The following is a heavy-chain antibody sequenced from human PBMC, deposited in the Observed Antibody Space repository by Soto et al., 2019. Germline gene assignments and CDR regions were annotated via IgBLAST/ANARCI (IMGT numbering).Heavy chain of an antibody. D-gene: IGHD1-26*01. J-gene: IGHJ6*02. CDR2: IIPIFGTA. CDR3: ARPGSGGSYNYYYGMDV. CDR1: GGTFSSYA. Sequence: SVKVSCKASGGTFSSYAISWVRQAPGQGLEWMGGIIPIFGTANYAQKFQGRVTITADESTSTAYMELSSLRSEDTAVYYCARPGSGGSYNYYYGMDVWGQGTKVTVSS. V-gene: IGHV1-69*13.